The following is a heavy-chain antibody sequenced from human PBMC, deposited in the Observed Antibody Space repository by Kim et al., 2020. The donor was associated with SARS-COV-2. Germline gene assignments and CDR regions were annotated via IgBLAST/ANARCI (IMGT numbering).Heavy chain of an antibody. D-gene: IGHD1-7*01. Sequence: YYAESVKGRFTISRDNAKNSLYLQMNSLRAEDTAVYYCARDDWNYGGYDYWGQGTLVTVSS. J-gene: IGHJ4*02. V-gene: IGHV3-11*01. CDR3: ARDDWNYGGYDY.